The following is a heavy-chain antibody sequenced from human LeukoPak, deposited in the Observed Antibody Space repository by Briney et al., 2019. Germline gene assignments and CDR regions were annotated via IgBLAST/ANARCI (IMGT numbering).Heavy chain of an antibody. J-gene: IGHJ5*01. CDR1: GYTFVDHY. D-gene: IGHD3-10*01. V-gene: IGHV1-2*02. Sequence: ASVNVSCKASGYTFVDHYIHWVRQAPGQGLEWVGWINPKRGGTTYAEKFEGRVTMTSDTAISTVYMELTSLRSDDTAFYYCAREVKVPGELLGGFDSWGQGSLVTVSS. CDR2: INPKRGGT. CDR3: AREVKVPGELLGGFDS.